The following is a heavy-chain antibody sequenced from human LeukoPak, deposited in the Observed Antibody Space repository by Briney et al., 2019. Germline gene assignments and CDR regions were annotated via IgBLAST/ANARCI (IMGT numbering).Heavy chain of an antibody. CDR3: ARGRLVDRAAGV. CDR1: GFTFSSYS. V-gene: IGHV3-21*04. Sequence: KTGGSLRLSCAASGFTFSSYSMNWVRQAPGKGLEWVSSISSSSSYIYYADSVKGRFTISRDNAKNSLYLQMNSLRAEDTALYYCARGRLVDRAAGVWGKGTTVTVSS. CDR2: ISSSSSYI. D-gene: IGHD6-19*01. J-gene: IGHJ6*04.